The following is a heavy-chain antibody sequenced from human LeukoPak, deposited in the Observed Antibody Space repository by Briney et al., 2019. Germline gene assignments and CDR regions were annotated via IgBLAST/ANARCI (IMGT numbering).Heavy chain of an antibody. CDR1: GFTFSSYE. J-gene: IGHJ6*03. V-gene: IGHV3-48*03. Sequence: GGSLRLSCAASGFTFSSYEMNWVRQAPGKGLEWVSYISSSGSTIYYADSVKGRFTISRDNAKNSLYLQMNSLRAEDTAVYYCAKEGITGAPSGYYYYMDVWGKGTTVTVSS. CDR3: AKEGITGAPSGYYYYMDV. D-gene: IGHD1-20*01. CDR2: ISSSGSTI.